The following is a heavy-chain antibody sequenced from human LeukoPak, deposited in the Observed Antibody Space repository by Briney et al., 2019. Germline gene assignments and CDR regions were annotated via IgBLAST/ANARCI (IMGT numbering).Heavy chain of an antibody. V-gene: IGHV1-18*01. CDR1: GYTLTKYG. CDR2: INVQNGNT. D-gene: IGHD5-18*01. Sequence: ASVKVSCKTSGYTLTKYGLSWVRQAPGQGLEWMGWINVQNGNTNYAQKFQARVTMTTDTSTRTAYMELRSLRSDDTAVYYCAREVDTAMVTGFDYWGQGTLVTVSS. J-gene: IGHJ4*02. CDR3: AREVDTAMVTGFDY.